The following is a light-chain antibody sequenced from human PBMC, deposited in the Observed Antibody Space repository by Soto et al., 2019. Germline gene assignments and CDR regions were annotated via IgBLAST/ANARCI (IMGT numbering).Light chain of an antibody. Sequence: QSVLTQPPSASGTPGQRVTISGSGSSSNLGINYVYWYQQLSGTPPKLLISSDDQRPSGVPDRFSGSKSGTSAALAISGVRSEDEADYYCAAWDDSLSGVVFGGGTKVTVL. CDR1: SSNLGINY. J-gene: IGLJ2*01. CDR2: SDD. CDR3: AAWDDSLSGVV. V-gene: IGLV1-47*02.